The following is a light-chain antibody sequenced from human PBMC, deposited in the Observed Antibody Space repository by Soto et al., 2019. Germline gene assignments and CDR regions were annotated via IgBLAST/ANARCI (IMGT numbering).Light chain of an antibody. V-gene: IGKV3-20*01. CDR1: QSVGSIY. J-gene: IGKJ1*01. Sequence: VVSLSPGTLALSNGERASLSCRASQSVGSIYLAWYQQKPGQAPRLLIHGASNRASGIPDRFSGSGSGTDFTLTISRLEPEDFAVYYCQQYGSSPRTFGQGTKVDIK. CDR2: GAS. CDR3: QQYGSSPRT.